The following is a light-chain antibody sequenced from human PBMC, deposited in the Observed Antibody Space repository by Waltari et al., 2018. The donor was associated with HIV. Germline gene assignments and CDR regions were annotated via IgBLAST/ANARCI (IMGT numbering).Light chain of an antibody. CDR2: GAT. J-gene: IGKJ5*01. CDR1: QTVLDS. V-gene: IGKV3-11*02. CDR3: QQRDNWPIT. Sequence: TVLTQSPGPLSFSPGERASLSCWASQTVLDSLAWYQQKPGQAPRLHIYGATNRAAGIPARFSGSGSGRDFTLTISSLEPEDFGVYYCQQRDNWPITVGQGTRLEIK.